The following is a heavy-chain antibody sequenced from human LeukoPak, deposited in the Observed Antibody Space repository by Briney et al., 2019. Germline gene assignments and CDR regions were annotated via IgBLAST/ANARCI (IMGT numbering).Heavy chain of an antibody. Sequence: GGSLRLSCAASGFTFSSFAMSGVRRAPGKGRGWVSVISGSGGRTYYADSVKGRFTISRDNSKNTLYLQMKSLRAEDTAVYYCAKYLVIAVAGTFDYWGEGTLVTVSS. CDR2: ISGSGGRT. D-gene: IGHD6-19*01. J-gene: IGHJ4*02. CDR3: AKYLVIAVAGTFDY. CDR1: GFTFSSFA. V-gene: IGHV3-23*01.